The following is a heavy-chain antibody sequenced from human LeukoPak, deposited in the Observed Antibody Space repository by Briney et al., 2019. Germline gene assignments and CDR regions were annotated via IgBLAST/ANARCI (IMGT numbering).Heavy chain of an antibody. D-gene: IGHD1-26*01. V-gene: IGHV4-59*01. CDR3: ARDGRISPYSGMDV. J-gene: IGHJ6*02. CDR1: GDSISYYY. Sequence: SETLSLTCNVSGDSISYYYWSWIRQPPGKGLEWIGYIYYSGSTDYNPSLKSRVSISVDTSKNQFSLKLNSVTPADTAVYYCARDGRISPYSGMDVWGQGTTVTVSS. CDR2: IYYSGST.